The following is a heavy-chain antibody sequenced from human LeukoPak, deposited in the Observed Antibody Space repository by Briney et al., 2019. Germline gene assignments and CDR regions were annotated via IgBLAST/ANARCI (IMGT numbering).Heavy chain of an antibody. CDR3: ARAGSHWHYVY. J-gene: IGHJ4*02. Sequence: GGSLRLSCAASGFTFGGFSMGWVRQSPTKGLEWVANIKQDGSERYYVDSVKGRFTISRDNAKNSLSLQMNNLRVEDTAVYYCARAGSHWHYVYWGQGTVVTVSS. V-gene: IGHV3-7*04. D-gene: IGHD3-10*01. CDR2: IKQDGSER. CDR1: GFTFGGFS.